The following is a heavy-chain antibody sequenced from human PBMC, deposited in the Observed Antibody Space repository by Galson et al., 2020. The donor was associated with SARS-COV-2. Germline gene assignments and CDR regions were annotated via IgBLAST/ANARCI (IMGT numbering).Heavy chain of an antibody. V-gene: IGHV3-33*06. D-gene: IGHD6-13*01. Sequence: SLKISCAASGFTFSSYGMHWVRQAPGKGLEWVAVIWYDGSNKYYADSVKGRFTISRDNSKNTLYLQMNSLRAEDTAVYYCAKGAAAGLDPWGQGTLVTVSS. CDR3: AKGAAAGLDP. J-gene: IGHJ5*02. CDR1: GFTFSSYG. CDR2: IWYDGSNK.